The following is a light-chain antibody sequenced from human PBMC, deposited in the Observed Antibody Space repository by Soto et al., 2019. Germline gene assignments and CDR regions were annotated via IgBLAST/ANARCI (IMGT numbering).Light chain of an antibody. Sequence: DIQMTQSPSTLSASLGDRVTITCRASQSISSWLAWYQQKPGKATKLLIYDASSLESGVPARVSCSRSGTEFTLTVSSQQPDEFATYYCQQDNTYSLTFGGGPKVEIK. J-gene: IGKJ4*01. V-gene: IGKV1-5*01. CDR3: QQDNTYSLT. CDR1: QSISSW. CDR2: DAS.